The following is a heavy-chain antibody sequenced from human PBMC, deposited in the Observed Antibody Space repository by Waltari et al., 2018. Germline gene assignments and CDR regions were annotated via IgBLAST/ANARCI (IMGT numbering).Heavy chain of an antibody. CDR1: GDTFTDNY. D-gene: IGHD3-10*01. J-gene: IGHJ3*01. CDR2: LDPEDGQA. CDR3: AAALGGGISASRPFHF. Sequence: EVQLLQSGAEVKKPGTPVKISCKVSGDTFTDNYIHWIQQAPGKGLQWMGLLDPEDGQAVYAEKFPGSVTMTSDTSIHTAYMELTSLTSEDTAFYYCAAALGGGISASRPFHFWGQGTMITVSS. V-gene: IGHV1-69-2*01.